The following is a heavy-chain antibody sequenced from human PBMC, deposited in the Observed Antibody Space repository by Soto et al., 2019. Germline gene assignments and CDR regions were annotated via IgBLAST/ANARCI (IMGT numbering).Heavy chain of an antibody. CDR1: GFTVSSNY. D-gene: IGHD3-3*01. J-gene: IGHJ6*03. CDR3: ARGRSGYYRVNYYYYYMDV. V-gene: IGHV3-66*01. Sequence: GGSLRLSCAASGFTVSSNYMSWVRQAPGKGLEWVSVIYSGGSTYYADSVKGRFTISRDNSKNTLYLQMNSLRAEDTAVYYCARGRSGYYRVNYYYYYMDVWGKGTTVTVSS. CDR2: IYSGGST.